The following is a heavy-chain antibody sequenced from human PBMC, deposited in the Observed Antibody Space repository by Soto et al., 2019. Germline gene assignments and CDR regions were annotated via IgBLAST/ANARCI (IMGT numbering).Heavy chain of an antibody. D-gene: IGHD2-15*01. CDR1: GYTFTSYA. V-gene: IGHV1-3*01. CDR2: INAGNGNT. CDR3: ARTDCSGGSCYSAPVGYYYYGMDV. Sequence: ASVKVSCKASGYTFTSYAMHWVRQAPGQRLEWMGWINAGNGNTKYSQKFQGRVTITRDTSASTAYMGLSSLRSEDTAVYYCARTDCSGGSCYSAPVGYYYYGMDVWGQGTTVTVSS. J-gene: IGHJ6*02.